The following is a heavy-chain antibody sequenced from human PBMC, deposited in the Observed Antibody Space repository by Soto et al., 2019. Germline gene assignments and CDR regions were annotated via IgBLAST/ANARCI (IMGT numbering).Heavy chain of an antibody. J-gene: IGHJ5*02. V-gene: IGHV3-30-3*01. D-gene: IGHD6-19*01. CDR2: ISYDGSNK. Sequence: QVQLVESGGGVVQPGRSLRLSCAASGFTFSSYAMHWVRQAPGTGLEWVAVISYDGSNKYYADSVKGRFTISRDNSKNTLYLQMNSLRAEDTAVYYCARAEDSSGWSGGPNWFDPWGQGTLVTVSS. CDR1: GFTFSSYA. CDR3: ARAEDSSGWSGGPNWFDP.